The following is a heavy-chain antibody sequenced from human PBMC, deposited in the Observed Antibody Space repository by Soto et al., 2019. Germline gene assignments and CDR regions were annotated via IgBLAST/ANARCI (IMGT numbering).Heavy chain of an antibody. J-gene: IGHJ4*02. CDR2: IIPIFGTA. Sequence: QVQLVQSGAEVKKPGSSVKVSCKASGGTFSSYAISWVRQAPGQGLEWMGGIIPIFGTANYAQKFQGRVTITADESTSTAYMELSSLRSEDTDVYYCARSPHDSSGYYQPLNFDYWGQGTLVTVSS. D-gene: IGHD3-22*01. CDR3: ARSPHDSSGYYQPLNFDY. V-gene: IGHV1-69*12. CDR1: GGTFSSYA.